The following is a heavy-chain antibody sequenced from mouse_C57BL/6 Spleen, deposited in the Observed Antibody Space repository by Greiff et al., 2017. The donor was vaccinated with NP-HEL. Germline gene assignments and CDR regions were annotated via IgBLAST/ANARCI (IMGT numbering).Heavy chain of an antibody. D-gene: IGHD1-1*01. CDR2: INPSNGGT. CDR1: GFTFTSYW. V-gene: IGHV1-53*01. CDR3: AGSFYYGSSPHAMDY. J-gene: IGHJ4*01. Sequence: QVQLQQPGTELVKPGASVKLSCKASGFTFTSYWMHWVKQRPGQGLEWIGNINPSNGGTNYNEKFKSKATLTVDKSSSTAYMQLSSLTSEDSAVYYCAGSFYYGSSPHAMDYWGQGTSVTVSS.